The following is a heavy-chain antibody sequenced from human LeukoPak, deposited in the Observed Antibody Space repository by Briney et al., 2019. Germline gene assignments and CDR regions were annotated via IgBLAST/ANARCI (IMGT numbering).Heavy chain of an antibody. V-gene: IGHV5-51*01. J-gene: IGHJ4*02. Sequence: GESLKISCNGSGYTFSNYYIAWVRQAPGKGLEWMGIIYVGDSETKYSPSFQGQVTISADKSLTTAYLQWSSLKASDSAMYYCARVHLSSSFDSWGQGTLVTVSS. D-gene: IGHD3-10*01. CDR2: IYVGDSET. CDR3: ARVHLSSSFDS. CDR1: GYTFSNYY.